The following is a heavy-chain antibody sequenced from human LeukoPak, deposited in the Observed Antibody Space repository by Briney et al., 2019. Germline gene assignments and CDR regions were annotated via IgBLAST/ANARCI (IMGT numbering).Heavy chain of an antibody. CDR2: IYSGGST. Sequence: GGSLRLSCAASGFTVSSNYMSWVRQAPGKGLEWVSVIYSGGSTYYADSVKGRFTISRDNSKNTLYLQMNSLRAEDTAVYYCARDRAVVRMAYWGQGTLVTVSS. V-gene: IGHV3-66*01. CDR1: GFTVSSNY. J-gene: IGHJ4*02. D-gene: IGHD4-23*01. CDR3: ARDRAVVRMAY.